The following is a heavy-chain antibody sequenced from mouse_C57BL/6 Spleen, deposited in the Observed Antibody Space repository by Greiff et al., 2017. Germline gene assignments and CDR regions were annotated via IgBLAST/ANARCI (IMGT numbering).Heavy chain of an antibody. CDR1: GYTFTSYW. Sequence: QVHVKQPGAELVKPGASVKMSCKASGYTFTSYWITWVKQRPGQGLEWIGDIYPGSGSTNYNEKFKSKATLTVDTSSSTAYMQLSSLTSEDSAVYYCAGGSSYFDVWGTGTTVTVSS. D-gene: IGHD1-1*01. J-gene: IGHJ1*03. CDR2: IYPGSGST. CDR3: AGGSSYFDV. V-gene: IGHV1-55*01.